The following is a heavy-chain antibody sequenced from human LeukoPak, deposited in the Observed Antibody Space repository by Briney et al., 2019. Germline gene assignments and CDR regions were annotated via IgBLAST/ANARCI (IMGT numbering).Heavy chain of an antibody. V-gene: IGHV1-2*02. Sequence: ASVKVSCKASGYTFIGYYMHWVRQAPGQGLEWMGWINPNSGGTDYAQKIQGRVTMTSDTSISTAYMELSRLRSDDTAVYYCAREETSITTRPWYWGQGTLVTVSS. CDR2: INPNSGGT. J-gene: IGHJ4*02. CDR3: AREETSITTRPWY. D-gene: IGHD6-6*01. CDR1: GYTFIGYY.